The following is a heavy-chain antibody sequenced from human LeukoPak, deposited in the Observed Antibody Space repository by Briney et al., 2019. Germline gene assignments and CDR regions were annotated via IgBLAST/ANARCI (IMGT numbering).Heavy chain of an antibody. CDR1: GFTFSSYT. D-gene: IGHD4-11*01. CDR3: ATVTKVDFDY. V-gene: IGHV3-30*04. J-gene: IGHJ4*02. CDR2: VSVEGIGR. Sequence: GRSLRLSCAASGFTFSSYTMYWFRQAPGKGLEWVASVSVEGIGRYFPGSVEGRFTISRDSSKNTVYLQMNNVRIEDTAVYFCATVTKVDFDYWGQGTLVTVSS.